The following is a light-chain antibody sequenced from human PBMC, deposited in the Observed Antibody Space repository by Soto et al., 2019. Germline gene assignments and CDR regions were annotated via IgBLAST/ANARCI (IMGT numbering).Light chain of an antibody. CDR2: KDN. J-gene: IGLJ2*01. V-gene: IGLV1-44*01. CDR3: AAWDASLSGVV. CDR1: SSNIGRNT. Sequence: QSVLTQPPSASGTPGQRVTISCTGGSSNIGRNTVNWYQQLPGTAPKLLMYKDNQRPSGVPDLFSGSKSGTSASLAISGLQSEDEADYYCAAWDASLSGVVFGGGTKVTVL.